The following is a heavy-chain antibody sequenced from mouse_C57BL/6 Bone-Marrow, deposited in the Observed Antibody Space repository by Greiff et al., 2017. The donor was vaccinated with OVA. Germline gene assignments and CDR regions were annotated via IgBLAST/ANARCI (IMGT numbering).Heavy chain of an antibody. D-gene: IGHD3-2*02. J-gene: IGHJ3*01. CDR1: GYTFTSYW. CDR3: ARTETAQAPFAY. Sequence: QVQPKQSGAELAKPGASVKLSCKASGYTFTSYWMHWVKQRPGQGLEWIGYINPSSGYTKYNQKFKDKATLTADKSSSTAYMQLNSLTSEDSADDYGARTETAQAPFAYWGQGTLVTVSA. V-gene: IGHV1-7*01. CDR2: INPSSGYT.